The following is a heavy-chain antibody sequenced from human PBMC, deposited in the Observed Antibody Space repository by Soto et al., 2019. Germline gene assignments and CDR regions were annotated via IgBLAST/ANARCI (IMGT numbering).Heavy chain of an antibody. Sequence: QISLKESGPTLVKPTQTLTLTCTFSGFSLSTSGVGVGWIRQPPGKALEWLALIYWDDDKRYSPSLKSRLTITKDTSKTQVVLTMTDMDPVDTATYYCAHRRVAIPTFDFWGQGTLVTVSS. J-gene: IGHJ4*02. CDR2: IYWDDDK. CDR1: GFSLSTSGVG. CDR3: AHRRVAIPTFDF. V-gene: IGHV2-5*02. D-gene: IGHD2-15*01.